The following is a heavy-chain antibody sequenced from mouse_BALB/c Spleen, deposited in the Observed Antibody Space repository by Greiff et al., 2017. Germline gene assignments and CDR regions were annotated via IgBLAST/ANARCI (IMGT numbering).Heavy chain of an antibody. J-gene: IGHJ2*01. D-gene: IGHD3-1*01. CDR2: IWAGGST. Sequence: VKLVESGPGLVAPSQSLSITCTVSGFSLTSYGVHWVRQPPGKGLEWLGVIWAGGSTNYNSALMSRLSISKDNSKSQVFLKMNSLQTDDTAMYYCARETARATSYFDYWGQGTTLTVSS. CDR1: GFSLTSYG. V-gene: IGHV2-9*02. CDR3: ARETARATSYFDY.